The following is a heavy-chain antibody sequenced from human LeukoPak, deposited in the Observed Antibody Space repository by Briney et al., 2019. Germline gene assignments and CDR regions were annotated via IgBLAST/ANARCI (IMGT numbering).Heavy chain of an antibody. CDR1: GFTVSSNY. CDR3: ARFTYYYGSGSHPRISTFDY. Sequence: GGSLRLSCAASGFTVSSNYMSWVRQAPGKGLEWVSVIYSGGSTYYADSVKGRFTISRDNSKNTLYLQMNSLRAEDTAVYYCARFTYYYGSGSHPRISTFDYWGQGTLVTVSS. CDR2: IYSGGST. D-gene: IGHD3-10*01. V-gene: IGHV3-66*01. J-gene: IGHJ4*02.